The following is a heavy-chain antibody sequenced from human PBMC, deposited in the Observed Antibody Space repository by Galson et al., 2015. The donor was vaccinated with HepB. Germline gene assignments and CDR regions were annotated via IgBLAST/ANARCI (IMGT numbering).Heavy chain of an antibody. J-gene: IGHJ3*02. D-gene: IGHD1-26*01. CDR3: VRDQIGTFAFDI. CDR1: EFAFGAYT. CDR2: ITNNGGTK. Sequence: SLRLSCAASEFAFGAYTMHWVRQAPGKGVEWVAAITNNGGTKFFADSVRGRVTISRDNSESSVSLQMNNLRVEDTALYYCVRDQIGTFAFDIWGQGTMVTVS. V-gene: IGHV3-30-3*01.